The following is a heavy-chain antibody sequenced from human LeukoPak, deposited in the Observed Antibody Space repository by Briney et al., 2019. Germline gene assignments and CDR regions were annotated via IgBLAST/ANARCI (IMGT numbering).Heavy chain of an antibody. J-gene: IGHJ4*02. Sequence: ASVPVSFKASGGTFSSYAISWVRQAPGQGLEWMGRIIPIFGIANYAQKFHGRVTITADKSTSTAYMELSSLISEDTAVYYCASREVGAAAGTSEGWGQGTLGTVSA. CDR3: ASREVGAAAGTSEG. CDR2: IIPIFGIA. D-gene: IGHD6-13*01. CDR1: GGTFSSYA. V-gene: IGHV1-69*04.